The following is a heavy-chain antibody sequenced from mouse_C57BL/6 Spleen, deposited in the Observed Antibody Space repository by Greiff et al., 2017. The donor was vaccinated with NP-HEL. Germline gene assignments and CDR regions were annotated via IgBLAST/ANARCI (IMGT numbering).Heavy chain of an antibody. V-gene: IGHV5-4*01. CDR1: GFTFSSYA. CDR3: ARDPYYYGSSYDWYFDV. CDR2: ISDGGSYT. Sequence: EVQGVESGGGLVKPGGSLKLSCAASGFTFSSYAMSWVRQTPEKRLEWVATISDGGSYTYYPANVKGRFTISRDNAKNNLYLQMSHLKSEDTAMYYCARDPYYYGSSYDWYFDVWGTGTTVTVSS. J-gene: IGHJ1*03. D-gene: IGHD1-1*01.